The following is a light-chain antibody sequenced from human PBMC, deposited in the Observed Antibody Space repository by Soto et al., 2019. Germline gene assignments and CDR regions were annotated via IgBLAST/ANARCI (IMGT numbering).Light chain of an antibody. V-gene: IGLV4-69*01. CDR2: LNSDGSH. J-gene: IGLJ3*02. CDR3: QTWGTGIPWV. Sequence: QLVLTQSPSASASLGASVKLTCTLSSGHSSYAIAWHQQQPGKGPRYLMKLNSDGSHSKGDGIPDRFSGSSSGAERYLTISSLQSEDEADYYCQTWGTGIPWVFGGGTKLTVL. CDR1: SGHSSYA.